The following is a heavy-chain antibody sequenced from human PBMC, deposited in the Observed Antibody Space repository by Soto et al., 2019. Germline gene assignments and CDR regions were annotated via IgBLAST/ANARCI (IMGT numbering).Heavy chain of an antibody. CDR2: IYYSGST. J-gene: IGHJ4*02. D-gene: IGHD6-6*01. Sequence: SETLSLTCTVSGGSISSYYWSWIRQPPGKGLEWIGYIYYSGSTNYNPSLKSRVTISVDTSKNQFSLKLSSVTAADTAVYYCARVVNSSSVYFDYWGQGTLVTVSS. V-gene: IGHV4-59*01. CDR1: GGSISSYY. CDR3: ARVVNSSSVYFDY.